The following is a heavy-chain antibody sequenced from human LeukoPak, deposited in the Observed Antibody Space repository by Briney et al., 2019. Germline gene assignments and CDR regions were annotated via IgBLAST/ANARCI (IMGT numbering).Heavy chain of an antibody. CDR2: ISSGSSAI. J-gene: IGHJ3*01. CDR3: AKGMTAMAPLDAFDV. D-gene: IGHD5-18*01. Sequence: GGSLRLSCEASGFTFTTYSMTWVRQAPGKGLEWVSIISSGSSAIFSADALKGRFTISRDNAKNSLYLQMNSLRAEDMASYYCAKGMTAMAPLDAFDVWGQGTLVTVSS. V-gene: IGHV3-21*04. CDR1: GFTFTTYS.